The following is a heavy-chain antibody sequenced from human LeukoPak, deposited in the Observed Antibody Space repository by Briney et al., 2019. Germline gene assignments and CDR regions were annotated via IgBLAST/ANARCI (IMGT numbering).Heavy chain of an antibody. CDR3: ARGGIGYYYGVDY. J-gene: IGHJ4*02. V-gene: IGHV4-59*01. Sequence: SETLSLTCTVSGGSISSYYWSWIRQPPGKGLEWIGYIYYSGSTNYNPSLKSRVTISVDTSKNQFSLKLSSVTAADTAVYYCARGGIGYYYGVDYWGQGTLVTVSS. CDR1: GGSISSYY. D-gene: IGHD3-22*01. CDR2: IYYSGST.